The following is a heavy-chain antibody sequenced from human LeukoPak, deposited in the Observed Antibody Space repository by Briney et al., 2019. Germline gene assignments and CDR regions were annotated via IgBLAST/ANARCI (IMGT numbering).Heavy chain of an antibody. CDR1: GDSISSYY. CDR2: IYTSGST. J-gene: IGHJ5*02. D-gene: IGHD6-13*01. CDR3: ARDPHQQLSLGFDP. Sequence: SETLSLTCTVSGDSISSYYWSWIRQPAGKGLEWIGRIYTSGSTNYNPSLKSRVTMSVDTSKNQFSLKLSSVTAADTAVYYCARDPHQQLSLGFDPWGQGTLVTVSS. V-gene: IGHV4-4*07.